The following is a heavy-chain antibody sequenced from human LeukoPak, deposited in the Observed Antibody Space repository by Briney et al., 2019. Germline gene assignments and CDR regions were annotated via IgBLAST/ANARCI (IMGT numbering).Heavy chain of an antibody. Sequence: ASVKVSCKASGYTFSDHHMHWVRQAPGQGLEWMGKITPSDGSTTYAQKFQDRVTMTRDTSTSTVYMELNSLSSEDTAVYYCARDTYGSDYWGQGTLGTVSS. V-gene: IGHV1-46*01. D-gene: IGHD3-10*01. CDR3: ARDTYGSDY. J-gene: IGHJ4*02. CDR1: GYTFSDHH. CDR2: ITPSDGST.